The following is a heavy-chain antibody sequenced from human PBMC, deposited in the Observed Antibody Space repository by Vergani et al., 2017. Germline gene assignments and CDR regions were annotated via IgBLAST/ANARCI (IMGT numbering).Heavy chain of an antibody. V-gene: IGHV2-70*13. CDR2: IDWDDHK. D-gene: IGHD3-16*01. Sequence: QVTLKESGPALVKPTQTLTLTCTFSGYPLSTSGMCVSWIRQPPGKALEWLARIDWDDHKYYNTSLKSRLTISKDTSKNQVVLTMTNMDLVDTATYYCARIGGNWFDPWGQGTLVTVSS. CDR3: ARIGGNWFDP. J-gene: IGHJ5*02. CDR1: GYPLSTSGMC.